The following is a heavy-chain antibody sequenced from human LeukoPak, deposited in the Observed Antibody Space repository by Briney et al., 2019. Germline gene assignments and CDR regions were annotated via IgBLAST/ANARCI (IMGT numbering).Heavy chain of an antibody. CDR2: IKQDGSEK. Sequence: GGSLRLSCAASTFPFSTYWMSWVRQAPGKGLEWVANIKQDGSEKYSVDSVKGRFTISRDNAKNSLYLQMNSLRAEDTAVYYCTTDVLATLFDYWGQGTLVTVSS. CDR3: TTDVLATLFDY. CDR1: TFPFSTYW. J-gene: IGHJ4*02. D-gene: IGHD3-10*02. V-gene: IGHV3-7*03.